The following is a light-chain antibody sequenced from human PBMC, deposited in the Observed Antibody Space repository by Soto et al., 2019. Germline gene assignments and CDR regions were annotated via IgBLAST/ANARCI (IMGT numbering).Light chain of an antibody. J-gene: IGLJ1*01. CDR2: EVS. CDR1: SSDVGGYNY. V-gene: IGLV2-8*01. Sequence: QSVLTQPPSASGSPGQSVTISCTGTSSDVGGYNYVSWYQQHPGKAPKLMIYEVSKRPSGVPDRFSGSKSGNTASLTVSGLQAEDEADYYCSSYAGSTPYVFGTGTKVTAL. CDR3: SSYAGSTPYV.